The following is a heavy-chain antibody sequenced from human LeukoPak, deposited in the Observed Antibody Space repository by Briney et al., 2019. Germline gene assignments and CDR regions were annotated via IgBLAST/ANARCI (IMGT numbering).Heavy chain of an antibody. D-gene: IGHD2/OR15-2a*01. CDR3: AKGEDGFEYYYYMDG. CDR2: IIPSGGRT. J-gene: IGHJ6*03. CDR1: GFPFNNYV. V-gene: IGHV3-23*01. Sequence: LGGSLRLPCEASGFPFNNYVMSWVRQAPGKGLEWVSSIIPSGGRTNYAESVKGRFTISRDNSKNTVDLQMNTLRAEDTAVYYCAKGEDGFEYYYYMDGWGKGTTVTVSS.